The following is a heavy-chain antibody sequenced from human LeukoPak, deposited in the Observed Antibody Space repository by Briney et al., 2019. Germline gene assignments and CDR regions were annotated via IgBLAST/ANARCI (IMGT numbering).Heavy chain of an antibody. Sequence: SGGSLRLSCVASGFTFSSYAMSWVRQAPGKGLEWVSAISGSGGSTYYADSVKGRFTISRDNSKNTLYLQMNSLRAEDTAVYYCARDYDYGVNPGYFDYWGQGTLVTVSS. CDR2: ISGSGGST. V-gene: IGHV3-23*01. D-gene: IGHD4-17*01. CDR3: ARDYDYGVNPGYFDY. J-gene: IGHJ4*02. CDR1: GFTFSSYA.